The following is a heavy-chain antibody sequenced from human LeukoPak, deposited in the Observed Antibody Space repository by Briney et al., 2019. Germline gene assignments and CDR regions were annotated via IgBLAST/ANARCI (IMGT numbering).Heavy chain of an antibody. J-gene: IGHJ4*02. CDR1: GFTFSSYE. V-gene: IGHV3-48*03. D-gene: IGHD3-22*01. CDR2: ISSSGSTI. Sequence: GGSLRLSCAASGFTFSSYEMNWVRQAPGKGLEWVSYISSSGSTIYYADSVKGRFTISRDNAKNSLYLQMNSLRAEDTAVYYCARDSRYYDSSGYLIGWGQGTLVTVSS. CDR3: ARDSRYYDSSGYLIG.